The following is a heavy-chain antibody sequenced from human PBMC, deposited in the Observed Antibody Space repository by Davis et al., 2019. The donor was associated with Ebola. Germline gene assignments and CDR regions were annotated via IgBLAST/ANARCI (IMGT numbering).Heavy chain of an antibody. Sequence: ASVKVSCKASGGTFSSYAISWVRQAPGQGLEWMGRINPNSGGTNYAQKFQGRVTMTRDTSISTAYMELSRLRSDDTAVYYCAREGYCSGGSCHYVDYWGQGTLVTVSS. CDR2: INPNSGGT. CDR1: GGTFSSYA. D-gene: IGHD2-15*01. V-gene: IGHV1-2*06. J-gene: IGHJ4*02. CDR3: AREGYCSGGSCHYVDY.